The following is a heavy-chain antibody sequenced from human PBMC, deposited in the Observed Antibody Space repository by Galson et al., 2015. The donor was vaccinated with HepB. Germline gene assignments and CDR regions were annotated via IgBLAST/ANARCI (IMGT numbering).Heavy chain of an antibody. CDR3: ARGPSIAVAGTSLGH. CDR1: GFTFSSYA. V-gene: IGHV3-30-3*01. Sequence: SLRLSCAASGFTFSSYAMHWVRQAPGKGLEWVAVISYDGSNKYYADSVKGRFTISRDNSKNTLYLQMNSLRAEDTAVYYCARGPSIAVAGTSLGHWGQGTLVTVSS. CDR2: ISYDGSNK. J-gene: IGHJ4*02. D-gene: IGHD6-19*01.